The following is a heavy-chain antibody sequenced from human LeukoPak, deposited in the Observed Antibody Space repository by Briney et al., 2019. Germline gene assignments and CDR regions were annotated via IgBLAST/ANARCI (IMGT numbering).Heavy chain of an antibody. CDR3: ARDGVVAAIYYYYMDV. CDR2: INWNGGST. CDR1: GFTFDDYG. V-gene: IGHV3-20*04. D-gene: IGHD2-15*01. J-gene: IGHJ6*03. Sequence: GGSLRLSCAASGFTFDDYGMSWVRQAPGKGLEWVSGINWNGGSTGYADSVKGRFTISRDNAKNSLYLQMNSLRAEDTALYYCARDGVVAAIYYYYMDVWGKGTTVTVSS.